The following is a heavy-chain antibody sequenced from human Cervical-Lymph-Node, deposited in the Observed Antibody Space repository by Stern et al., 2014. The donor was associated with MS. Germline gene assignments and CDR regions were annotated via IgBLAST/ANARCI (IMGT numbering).Heavy chain of an antibody. J-gene: IGHJ4*02. CDR1: GFSFSRYA. D-gene: IGHD6-13*01. V-gene: IGHV3-33*01. CDR3: SSAYSSSHYYFDY. CDR2: IWYDGSNT. Sequence: VQLVESGGGVVQPGRSLRLSCAASGFSFSRYAMHWVRQAPGKGLEWVALIWYDGSNTYYAVSLPGRFTISRDNFKNTLYLQMNSLRAEDSAVYYCSSAYSSSHYYFDYWGQGTLVTVSS.